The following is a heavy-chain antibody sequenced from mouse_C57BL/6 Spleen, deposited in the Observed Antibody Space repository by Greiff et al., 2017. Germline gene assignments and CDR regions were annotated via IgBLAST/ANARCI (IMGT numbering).Heavy chain of an antibody. CDR2: IHPNSGST. Sequence: VQLQQPGAELVKPGASVKLSCKASGYTFTSYWMHWVKQRPGQGLEWIGMIHPNSGSTNYNEKFKSKATLTVDKSSSTAYMQLSSLTSEDSAVFDCARPLLYDNASGFAYWGQGTLVNVSA. J-gene: IGHJ3*01. CDR1: GYTFTSYW. V-gene: IGHV1-64*01. D-gene: IGHD2-3*01. CDR3: ARPLLYDNASGFAY.